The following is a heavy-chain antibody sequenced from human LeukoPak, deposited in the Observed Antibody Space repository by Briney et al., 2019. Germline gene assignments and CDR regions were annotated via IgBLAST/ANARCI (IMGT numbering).Heavy chain of an antibody. CDR1: GGSSSSYY. V-gene: IGHV4-59*01. J-gene: IGHJ4*02. D-gene: IGHD6-19*01. CDR2: IYYSGST. Sequence: PSETLSLTCTVSGGSSSSYYWSWIRQPPGKGLEWIGYIYYSGSTNYNPSLKSRVTISVDTSKNQFSLKLSSVTAADTAVYYCARTYSGWPLDYWGQGTLVTVSS. CDR3: ARTYSGWPLDY.